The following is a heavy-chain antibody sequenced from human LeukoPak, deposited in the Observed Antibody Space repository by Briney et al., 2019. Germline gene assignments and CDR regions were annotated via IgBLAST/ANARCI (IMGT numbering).Heavy chain of an antibody. CDR3: AKGYCSGGSCWDYFDY. CDR2: ISDSGGST. Sequence: GGSLRLSCAASGITFSSYAMSWVRQAPGKGLEWVSGISDSGGSTYYADSVKGRFTISRDNSKNTLYVQVNSLRAEDTAVYYCAKGYCSGGSCWDYFDYWGQGTLVTVSS. V-gene: IGHV3-23*01. D-gene: IGHD2-15*01. CDR1: GITFSSYA. J-gene: IGHJ4*02.